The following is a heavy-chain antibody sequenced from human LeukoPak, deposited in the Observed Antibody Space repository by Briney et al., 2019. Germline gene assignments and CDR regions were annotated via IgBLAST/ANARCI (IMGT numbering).Heavy chain of an antibody. CDR1: GYTFTSYD. CDR3: ARSLTYYYDSSGYSKGYFDL. CDR2: MNPNSGNT. V-gene: IGHV1-8*01. J-gene: IGHJ2*01. Sequence: GASVKVSCKASGYTFTSYDINWVRQATGQGLEWMGWMNPNSGNTGYAQKFQGRVTMTRNTSISTACMELSSLRSEDTAVYYCARSLTYYYDSSGYSKGYFDLWGRGTLVTVSS. D-gene: IGHD3-22*01.